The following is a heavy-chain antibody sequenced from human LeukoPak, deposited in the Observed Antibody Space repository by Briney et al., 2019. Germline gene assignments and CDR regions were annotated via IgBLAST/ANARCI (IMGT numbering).Heavy chain of an antibody. CDR1: GFTFSSCW. D-gene: IGHD5-24*01. V-gene: IGHV3-7*02. J-gene: IGHJ3*01. CDR3: AADGEYAFLV. CDR2: IKQDGNEK. Sequence: PGGSLRLSCAASGFTFSSCWMTWVRQAPGKGLEWVANIKQDGNEKYYVDSVKGRFTISRDNAKKTLYLQMNSLRADDTAVYYCAADGEYAFLVWGQGTMVTVSS.